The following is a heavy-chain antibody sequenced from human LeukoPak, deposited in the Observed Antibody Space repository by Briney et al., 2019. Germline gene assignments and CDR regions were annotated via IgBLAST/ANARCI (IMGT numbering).Heavy chain of an antibody. V-gene: IGHV4-59*01. Sequence: SETLSLTCTVSRGSLSGYYWSWIPQPPGKGLECIGFIYYSGSTNYNPSLKSRVAISVHTSKKQFSLTLSSVTAADTAGYYCARDLGGIAVDGYFDYWGQGTLVTVSS. J-gene: IGHJ4*02. CDR1: RGSLSGYY. D-gene: IGHD6-19*01. CDR2: IYYSGST. CDR3: ARDLGGIAVDGYFDY.